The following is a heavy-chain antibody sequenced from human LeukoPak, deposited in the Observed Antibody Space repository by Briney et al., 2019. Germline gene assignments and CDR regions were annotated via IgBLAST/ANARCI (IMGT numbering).Heavy chain of an antibody. Sequence: GSVKVSRKASGYTFTTYYMHWVRQARGQRLAWMGIIKPSDGSTRYAQQFEGRVTMTRETSTSTVYMELSKLTSDDTALYYCARVLNTKDYGDRGFFDYWGQGTLVTVSS. CDR3: ARVLNTKDYGDRGFFDY. V-gene: IGHV1-46*01. J-gene: IGHJ4*02. CDR2: IKPSDGST. CDR1: GYTFTTYY. D-gene: IGHD4-17*01.